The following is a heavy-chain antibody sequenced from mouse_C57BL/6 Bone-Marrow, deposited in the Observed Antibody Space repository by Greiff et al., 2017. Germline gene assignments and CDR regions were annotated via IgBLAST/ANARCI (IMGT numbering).Heavy chain of an antibody. CDR1: GYTFTSYW. Sequence: VQLQQPGAELVRPGSSVKLSCKASGYTFTSYWMHWVKQRPIQGLEWIGNIDPSDSETHYNQKFKDKATLTVDKASSTAYMQLSSRTSEDSAVYYCAREGYYYYGEVDYWGQGTTLTVSS. D-gene: IGHD1-1*01. V-gene: IGHV1-52*01. J-gene: IGHJ2*01. CDR3: AREGYYYYGEVDY. CDR2: IDPSDSET.